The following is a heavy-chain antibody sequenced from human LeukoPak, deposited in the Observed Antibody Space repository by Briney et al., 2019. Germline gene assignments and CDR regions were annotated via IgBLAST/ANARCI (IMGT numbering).Heavy chain of an antibody. Sequence: GESLKISCEGSGYSFTSYWIGWVRQMPGKGLEWMGMIYPGDSDTSYSPSFQGQVTISADKSISTAYLHWSSLKASDTAMYYCARQGHYDYVWGSYRPPSAFDIWGQGTMVTVSS. V-gene: IGHV5-51*01. CDR1: GYSFTSYW. CDR3: ARQGHYDYVWGSYRPPSAFDI. J-gene: IGHJ3*02. CDR2: IYPGDSDT. D-gene: IGHD3-16*02.